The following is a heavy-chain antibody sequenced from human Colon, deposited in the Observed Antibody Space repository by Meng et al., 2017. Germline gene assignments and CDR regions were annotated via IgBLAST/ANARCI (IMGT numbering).Heavy chain of an antibody. Sequence: QVLLAESGPGLVRPPETLSLPCAVSGGSISRSDWWSWVRQPPGKGLEWIGETSHSGSTNYSPSLKSRVTISLDKSKNQLSLKLNSVTAADTAVYYCASSDYYRSDYWGQRTLVTVSS. J-gene: IGHJ4*02. V-gene: IGHV4-4*03. CDR2: TSHSGST. D-gene: IGHD3-22*01. CDR3: ASSDYYRSDY. CDR1: GGSISRSDW.